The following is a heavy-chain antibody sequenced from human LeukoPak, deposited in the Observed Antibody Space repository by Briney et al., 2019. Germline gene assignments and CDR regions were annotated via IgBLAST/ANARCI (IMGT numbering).Heavy chain of an antibody. CDR3: TTRGTTVTTRFDY. J-gene: IGHJ4*02. CDR2: IKSKTDGGTT. CDR1: GFTFSSYA. V-gene: IGHV3-15*01. D-gene: IGHD4-17*01. Sequence: GGSLRLSCAASGFTFSSYAMSWVRQAPGKGLEWVGRIKSKTDGGTTDYAAPVKGRFTISRDDSKNTLYLQMNSLKTEDTAAYYCTTRGTTVTTRFDYWGQGTLVTVSS.